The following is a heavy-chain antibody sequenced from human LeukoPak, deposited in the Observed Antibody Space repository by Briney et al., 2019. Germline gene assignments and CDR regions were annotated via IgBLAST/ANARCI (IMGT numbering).Heavy chain of an antibody. CDR3: ARGGYSYGTFDY. CDR1: GGSFSGYY. D-gene: IGHD5-18*01. J-gene: IGHJ4*02. CDR2: INHSGST. V-gene: IGHV4-34*01. Sequence: ASETLSLTCAVYGGSFSGYYWSWIRQPPGKRLEWIGEINHSGSTNYNPSLKSRVTISVDTSKNQFSLKLSSVTAADTAVYYCARGGYSYGTFDYWGQGTLVTVSS.